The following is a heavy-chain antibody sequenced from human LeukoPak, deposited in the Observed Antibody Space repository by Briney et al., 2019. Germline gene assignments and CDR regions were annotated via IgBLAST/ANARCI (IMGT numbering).Heavy chain of an antibody. CDR2: IYPGDSDT. J-gene: IGHJ4*02. D-gene: IGHD6-19*01. CDR1: GYSFTSYW. CDR3: ARHTAQTPSPPAAYSSGWYYFDY. V-gene: IGHV5-51*01. Sequence: GESLKISCKGSGYSFTSYWIGWVRQMPGKGLEWMGIIYPGDSDTRYSPSFQGQVTISADKSISTAYLQWSSLKASDTAMYYCARHTAQTPSPPAAYSSGWYYFDYWGQGTLVTVSS.